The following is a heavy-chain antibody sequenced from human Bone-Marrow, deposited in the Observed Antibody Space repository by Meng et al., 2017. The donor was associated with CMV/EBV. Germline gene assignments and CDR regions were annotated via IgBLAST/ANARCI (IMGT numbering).Heavy chain of an antibody. D-gene: IGHD3-10*01. V-gene: IGHV3-21*01. CDR3: AGDYGSGSYGYYYGVDV. CDR1: GFTFSSYS. CDR2: ISSSSNYI. Sequence: GESLKISCAASGFTFSSYSMNWVRQAPGKGLEWVSSISSSSNYIYYADSVKGRFTISRDTAKNSLYLQMNSLRAEDTAVYYCAGDYGSGSYGYYYGVDVWGQGTTVTVSS. J-gene: IGHJ6*02.